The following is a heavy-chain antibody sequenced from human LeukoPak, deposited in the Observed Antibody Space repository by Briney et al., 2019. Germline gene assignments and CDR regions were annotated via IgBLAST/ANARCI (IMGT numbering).Heavy chain of an antibody. CDR3: AKDQSRRPPQGFFDY. V-gene: IGHV3-33*06. Sequence: GGSLRLSCAASGFTFNYCGMHWVRQAPGKGLGWGAVIWYDGSSKYYADSVKGRFTIYRDNSKNPLYLKMNRLRAEDTAVYYCAKDQSRRPPQGFFDYWGQGTVVTVSS. D-gene: IGHD6-25*01. CDR1: GFTFNYCG. J-gene: IGHJ4*02. CDR2: IWYDGSSK.